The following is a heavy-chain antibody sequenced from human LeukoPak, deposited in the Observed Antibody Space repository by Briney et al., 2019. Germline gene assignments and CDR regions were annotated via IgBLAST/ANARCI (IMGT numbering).Heavy chain of an antibody. CDR1: GGSLNSYY. V-gene: IGHV4-59*12. D-gene: IGHD5-24*01. Sequence: SETLSLTCTVSGGSLNSYYWNWIRQPPGKGLEWIGYIYHSGSTNYNPPSKSRVTISLDRSKNQFSLKLTSVTAADTAIYYCARVGGMTTINNAAFDIWGQGTMVTVSS. CDR2: IYHSGST. J-gene: IGHJ3*02. CDR3: ARVGGMTTINNAAFDI.